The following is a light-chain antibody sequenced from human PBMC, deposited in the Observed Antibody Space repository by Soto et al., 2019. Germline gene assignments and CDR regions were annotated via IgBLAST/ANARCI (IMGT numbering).Light chain of an antibody. CDR1: NSDVNNYDY. V-gene: IGLV2-14*01. J-gene: IGLJ2*01. CDR2: EVT. CDR3: CSHTISGSGTPV. Sequence: QSALTQPASVPGSPGQSITLSCTGANSDVNNYDYVSWYRQYPGLAPQLIISEVTNRPSVISDRFSGSKSANTAYLTISGLQVEDEADYYCCSHTISGSGTPVFGGGTKVTVL.